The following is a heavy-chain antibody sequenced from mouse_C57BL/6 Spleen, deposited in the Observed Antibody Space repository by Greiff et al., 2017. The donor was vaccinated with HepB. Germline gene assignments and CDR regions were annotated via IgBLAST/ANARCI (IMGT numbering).Heavy chain of an antibody. CDR3: ARRGGYSLFAY. J-gene: IGHJ3*01. V-gene: IGHV1-69*01. Sequence: QVQLQQPGAELVMPGASVKLSCKASGYTFTSYWMHWVKQGPGQGLEWIGEIDPSDSYTTYNQKFKDKSTLTVDKSSSTAYMQLSSLTSEDSAVFYCARRGGYSLFAYWGQGTLVTVSA. D-gene: IGHD2-3*01. CDR2: IDPSDSYT. CDR1: GYTFTSYW.